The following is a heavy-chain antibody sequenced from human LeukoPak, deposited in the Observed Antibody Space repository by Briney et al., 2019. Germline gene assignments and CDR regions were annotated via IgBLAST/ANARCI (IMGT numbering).Heavy chain of an antibody. D-gene: IGHD2-2*01. CDR1: GFTFSSYE. CDR3: ARWYCDSTSCHSYSYGMDV. Sequence: PGGSLRLSCAASGFTFSSYEMNWVRQAPGKGLEWVSFISSSGSTVNYVDSVKGRFTISRDNAKNSLYLQMDSLRAEDTAVYYCARWYCDSTSCHSYSYGMDVWGQGTTVTVSS. CDR2: ISSSGSTV. J-gene: IGHJ6*02. V-gene: IGHV3-48*03.